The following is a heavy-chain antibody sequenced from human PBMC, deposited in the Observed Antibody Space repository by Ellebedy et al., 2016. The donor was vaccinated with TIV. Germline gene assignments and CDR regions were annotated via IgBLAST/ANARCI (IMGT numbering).Heavy chain of an antibody. J-gene: IGHJ4*02. Sequence: GGSLRLXXAASGFTFSSHWMSWVRQAPGKGLEWVANVKQDGSEKNYVDSVKGRFTISRDNAKSSLYLQVSSLRAEDTAVYYCAGGSGRLIDYWGQGTLVTVSS. CDR1: GFTFSSHW. V-gene: IGHV3-7*04. CDR3: AGGSGRLIDY. CDR2: VKQDGSEK. D-gene: IGHD6-19*01.